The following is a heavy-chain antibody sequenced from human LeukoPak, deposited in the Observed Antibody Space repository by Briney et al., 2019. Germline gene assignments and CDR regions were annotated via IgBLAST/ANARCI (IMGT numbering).Heavy chain of an antibody. V-gene: IGHV3-21*04. CDR3: AKGDLAVAGYYYYGMDV. CDR2: ISSSSSYI. D-gene: IGHD6-19*01. J-gene: IGHJ6*02. CDR1: GFTFSSYS. Sequence: PGGSLRLSCAASGFTFSSYSMNWVRQAPGKGLEWVSSISSSSSYIYYADSVKGRFTISRDNAKNSLYLQMNSLRTEDTALYYCAKGDLAVAGYYYYGMDVWGQGTTVTVSS.